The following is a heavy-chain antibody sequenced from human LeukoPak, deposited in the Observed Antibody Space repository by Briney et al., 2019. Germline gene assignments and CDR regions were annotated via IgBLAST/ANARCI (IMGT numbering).Heavy chain of an antibody. CDR1: GYTLTSYD. CDR2: MNPVSGNT. Sequence: ASVKVSCKASGYTLTSYDINWVRQATGQGLEWIGWMNPVSGNTGYAQKFQGRVTMARNTSISTAYMELSSLRSEDTAVYYCARAPEWGKANYYYYMDVWGKGTTVTVSS. J-gene: IGHJ6*03. V-gene: IGHV1-8*01. CDR3: ARAPEWGKANYYYYMDV. D-gene: IGHD1-26*01.